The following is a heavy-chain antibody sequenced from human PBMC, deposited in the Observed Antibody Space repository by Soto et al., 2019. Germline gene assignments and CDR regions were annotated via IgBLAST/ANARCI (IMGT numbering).Heavy chain of an antibody. V-gene: IGHV1-69*02. CDR2: IIPILGIA. J-gene: IGHJ4*02. CDR1: GGTFSSYT. CDR3: ATEQTTDIVVVPAAIDY. D-gene: IGHD2-2*01. Sequence: QVQLVQSGAEVKKPGSSVKVSCKASGGTFSSYTISWVRQAPGQGLEWMGRIIPILGIANYAQKFQGRVTINADKSKSTAYMELRSLRSEDTAVYYCATEQTTDIVVVPAAIDYWGQGTLVTVS.